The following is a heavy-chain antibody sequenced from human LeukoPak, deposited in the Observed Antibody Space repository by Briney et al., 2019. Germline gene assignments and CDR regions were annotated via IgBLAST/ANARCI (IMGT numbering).Heavy chain of an antibody. D-gene: IGHD2-8*01. V-gene: IGHV3-23*01. J-gene: IGHJ4*02. Sequence: GGSLRLSCITSGFTFSSYAMNWVRQAPGKGLEWVSGISGSNTYYADSVKGRFTISRDSSKNTMYLHMNNLRAEDTAVYYCSKDDCVNGICYFDKWGQGTLVIVSS. CDR2: ISGSNT. CDR1: GFTFSSYA. CDR3: SKDDCVNGICYFDK.